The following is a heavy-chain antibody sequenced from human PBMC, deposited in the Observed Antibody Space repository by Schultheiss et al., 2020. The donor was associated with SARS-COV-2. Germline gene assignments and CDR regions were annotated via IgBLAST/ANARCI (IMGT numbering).Heavy chain of an antibody. CDR3: ARLRDFNWFDL. D-gene: IGHD5-24*01. Sequence: SETLSLTCSVSGGLISTYYWSWIRQSPGKGLEWIGHIYYNGDTRYNPSLTSRVTVSLDTSQNQFSLKLTSVTAADTAVYYCARLRDFNWFDLWGQGTLVTVSS. J-gene: IGHJ5*02. CDR1: GGLISTYY. CDR2: IYYNGDT. V-gene: IGHV4-59*08.